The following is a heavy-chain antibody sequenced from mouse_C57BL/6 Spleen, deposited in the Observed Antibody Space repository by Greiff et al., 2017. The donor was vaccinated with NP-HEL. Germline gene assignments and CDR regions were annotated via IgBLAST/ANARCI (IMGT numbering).Heavy chain of an antibody. CDR1: GFTFSSYA. V-gene: IGHV5-4*01. CDR3: ARDLIDYGSSLFAY. CDR2: ISDGGSYT. J-gene: IGHJ3*01. Sequence: EVQLVESGGGLVKPGGSLKLSCAASGFTFSSYAMSWVRQTPEKRLEWVATISDGGSYTYYPDNVKGRFTISRDNAKNNLYLQMSHLKSEDTAMYYCARDLIDYGSSLFAYWGQGTLVTVSA. D-gene: IGHD1-1*01.